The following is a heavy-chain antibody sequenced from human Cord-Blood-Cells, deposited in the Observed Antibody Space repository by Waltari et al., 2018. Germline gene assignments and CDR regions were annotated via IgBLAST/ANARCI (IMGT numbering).Heavy chain of an antibody. CDR3: ASPIYDSSGYYFDY. D-gene: IGHD3-22*01. J-gene: IGHJ4*02. CDR1: GGSISSSCYY. V-gene: IGHV4-39*01. Sequence: QLQLQESGPGLVKPSETLSLTCTVSGGSISSSCYYWGWFRQPPGKGLEWIGSIYYSGSTYYNPSLKSRVTISVDTSKNQFSLKLSSVTAADTAVYYCASPIYDSSGYYFDYWGQGTLVTVSS. CDR2: IYYSGST.